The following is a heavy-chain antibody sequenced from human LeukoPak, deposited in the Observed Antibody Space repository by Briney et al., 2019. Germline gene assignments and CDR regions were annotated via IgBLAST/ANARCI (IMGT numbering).Heavy chain of an antibody. V-gene: IGHV3-33*08. CDR2: IWYDGSNK. Sequence: GGSLRLSCAAPGFTFSSYGMHWVRQAPGKGLEWVAVIWYDGSNKYYADSVKGRFTISRDNSKNTLYLQMNSLRAEDTALYYCARELSPVVKYYFEYWGQGTLVTVSP. CDR3: ARELSPVVKYYFEY. J-gene: IGHJ4*02. D-gene: IGHD3-22*01. CDR1: GFTFSSYG.